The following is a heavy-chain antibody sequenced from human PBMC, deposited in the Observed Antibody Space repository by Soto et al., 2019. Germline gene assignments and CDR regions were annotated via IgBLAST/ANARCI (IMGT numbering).Heavy chain of an antibody. CDR3: AGESGSAAPYYFYYAMDV. J-gene: IGHJ6*02. D-gene: IGHD1-26*01. CDR1: GYTFIGYG. Sequence: SVKVSCKASGYTFIGYGISWVRQAPGQGLEWMGWISGYNGDTRYAQNFQGRVTMTTDASTNTAYMDLRTLRSDDTAVYYCAGESGSAAPYYFYYAMDVWGQGTTVTVSS. V-gene: IGHV1-18*04. CDR2: ISGYNGDT.